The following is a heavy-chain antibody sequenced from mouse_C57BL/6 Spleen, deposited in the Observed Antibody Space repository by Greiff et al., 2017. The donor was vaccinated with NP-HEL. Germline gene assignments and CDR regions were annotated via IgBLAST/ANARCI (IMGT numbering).Heavy chain of an antibody. Sequence: QVQLKQPGAELVMPGASVKLSCKASGYTFTSYWMHWVKQRPGQGLEWIGEIDPSGSYTNYNQKFKGQSTLTVDKSSSTAYMQLSSLTSEDSAVYYCARSVTTVVANYAMDYWGQGTSVTVSS. D-gene: IGHD1-1*01. CDR3: ARSVTTVVANYAMDY. V-gene: IGHV1-69*01. CDR1: GYTFTSYW. CDR2: IDPSGSYT. J-gene: IGHJ4*01.